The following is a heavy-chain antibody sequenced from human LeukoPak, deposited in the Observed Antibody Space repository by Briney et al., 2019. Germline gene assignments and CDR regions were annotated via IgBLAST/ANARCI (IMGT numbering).Heavy chain of an antibody. D-gene: IGHD1-26*01. CDR2: IWYDGSNK. Sequence: GRSLRLSCAASGFTFSSYGMHWVRQAPGKGLEWVAIIWYDGSNKYYADSVKGRFTISRDNSKNTLYLQMNSLRAEDTAVYFCARDWGSGSYSGYYFDYWGQGTLVTASS. CDR1: GFTFSSYG. CDR3: ARDWGSGSYSGYYFDY. J-gene: IGHJ4*02. V-gene: IGHV3-33*01.